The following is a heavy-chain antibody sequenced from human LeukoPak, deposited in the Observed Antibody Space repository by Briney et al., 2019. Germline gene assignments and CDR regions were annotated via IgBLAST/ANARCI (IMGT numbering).Heavy chain of an antibody. CDR3: AKEGSNDDFDY. V-gene: IGHV3-30*18. CDR2: ISYDGSNK. D-gene: IGHD1-26*01. CDR1: GFTFSSYD. Sequence: GRSLRLSCAATGFTFSSYDMHWIRQAPGKGLEWVTVISYDGSNKYYGDSVKGRIAISRDNYKNTLYLKMNSLRAEDTAVYYCAKEGSNDDFDYWGQGTLVTVSS. J-gene: IGHJ4*02.